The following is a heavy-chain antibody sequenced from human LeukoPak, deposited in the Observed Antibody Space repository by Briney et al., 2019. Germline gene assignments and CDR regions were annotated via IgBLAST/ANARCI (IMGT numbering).Heavy chain of an antibody. V-gene: IGHV3-30*18. D-gene: IGHD1-26*01. J-gene: IGHJ4*02. Sequence: GGSLRPSCVASGFTFSSYDMHWVRPAPGKGLEWVAVISYEGSNKYYAGSVKGRFTLSIDNSKTTLYLQMYSLRAKDTAVYYCAKDREVGATGVYFDYWGQGTLVTVS. CDR1: GFTFSSYD. CDR2: ISYEGSNK. CDR3: AKDREVGATGVYFDY.